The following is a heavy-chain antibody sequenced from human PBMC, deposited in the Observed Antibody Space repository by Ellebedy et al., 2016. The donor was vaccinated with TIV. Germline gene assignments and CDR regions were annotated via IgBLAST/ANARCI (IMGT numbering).Heavy chain of an antibody. CDR3: ARARGDLLTGYTPNYFSYYMDV. CDR2: ISGSGATI. J-gene: IGHJ6*03. D-gene: IGHD3-9*01. V-gene: IGHV3-11*01. CDR1: GFTFSSYW. Sequence: PGGSLRLSCAASGFTFSSYWMTWIRQAPGKGPEWVSYISGSGATIYYADSVEGRFTISRDNARDSLFLQMNNLRVEDTAVYYCARARGDLLTGYTPNYFSYYMDVWGKGTTVTVSS.